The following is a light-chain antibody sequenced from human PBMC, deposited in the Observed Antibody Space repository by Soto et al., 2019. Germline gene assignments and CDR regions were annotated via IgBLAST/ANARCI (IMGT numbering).Light chain of an antibody. Sequence: EIVVTQSPATLSVSAGERVTLSCRASQSVGSKVAWYQQKPGQAPRLLIYDTSTRATGIPDRFSGSGSGTDFTLTISRLEPEDFAVYHCQQYGASPWTFGQGTKVDIK. CDR3: QQYGASPWT. CDR1: QSVGSK. J-gene: IGKJ1*01. V-gene: IGKV3-20*01. CDR2: DTS.